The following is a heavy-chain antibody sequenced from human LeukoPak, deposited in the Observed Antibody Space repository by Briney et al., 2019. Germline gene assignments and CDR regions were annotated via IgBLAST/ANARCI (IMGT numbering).Heavy chain of an antibody. D-gene: IGHD3-22*01. V-gene: IGHV3-7*01. CDR1: GLIFSSYW. J-gene: IGHJ4*02. CDR3: ARDDGSSGYYFRFHY. Sequence: PGGSLRLSCEASGLIFSSYWMSWVRQAPGKGLEWVANIKKDGSEMYYVDSVKGRFTISRDNSKNTLYLQMNSLRAEDTAVYYCARDDGSSGYYFRFHYWGQGTLVTVSS. CDR2: IKKDGSEM.